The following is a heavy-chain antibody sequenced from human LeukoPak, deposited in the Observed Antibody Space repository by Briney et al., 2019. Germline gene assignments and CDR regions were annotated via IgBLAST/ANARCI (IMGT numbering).Heavy chain of an antibody. V-gene: IGHV4-61*02. CDR1: GGSVTSGGYY. CDR2: ISSSGSA. J-gene: IGHJ5*02. CDR3: ASEYVGGLIPYWFDP. Sequence: PSETLSLTCTVSGGSVTSGGYYWSWIRPPAGKGLEWIGRISSSGSANYYPSFESRVTVSLDTSKNQFSLKLYSVTAADTAVYYCASEYVGGLIPYWFDPWGQGTLVTVSS. D-gene: IGHD3-16*01.